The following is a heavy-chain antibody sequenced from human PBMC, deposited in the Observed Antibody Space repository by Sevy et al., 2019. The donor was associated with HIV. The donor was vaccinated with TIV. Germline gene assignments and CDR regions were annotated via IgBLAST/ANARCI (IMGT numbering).Heavy chain of an antibody. CDR3: AGGSYCSGGSCLDY. Sequence: GGSLRLSCAASGFTFSSYGMHWVRQAPGKGLEWVAVISYDGSNKYYADSVKGRFTISRDNSKNTLYLQMNSLRAGETAVYYCAGGSYCSGGSCLDYWGQGTLVTVSS. V-gene: IGHV3-30*03. J-gene: IGHJ4*02. CDR1: GFTFSSYG. D-gene: IGHD2-15*01. CDR2: ISYDGSNK.